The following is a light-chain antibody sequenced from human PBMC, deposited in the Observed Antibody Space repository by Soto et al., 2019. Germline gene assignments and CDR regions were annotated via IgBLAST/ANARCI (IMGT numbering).Light chain of an antibody. J-gene: IGKJ4*02. CDR1: QSVSPSS. Sequence: EILLTQSPGTLSLSPGERATLSCRASQSVSPSSLAWYQQRPGQSPRLLIYGASSRATGIPDRFSSRGSGTDFTLIISRLEPEDFAVYYCQQFAGSFGGGTKVDIK. CDR3: QQFAGS. V-gene: IGKV3-20*01. CDR2: GAS.